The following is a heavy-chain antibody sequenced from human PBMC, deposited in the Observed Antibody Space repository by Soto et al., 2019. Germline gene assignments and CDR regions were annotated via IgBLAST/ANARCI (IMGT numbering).Heavy chain of an antibody. J-gene: IGHJ3*01. CDR3: ARSPVGDAFNV. Sequence: EVQLVESGGGLVKPGGSLRLSCAASGFTFSSYSMNWVRQAPGKGLEWVSSISSGSDYIFYADSVKGRFTISRDNAKNSLFLQMNSLTAEYTAVYYGARSPVGDAFNVWGQGTVVTVSS. V-gene: IGHV3-21*01. CDR1: GFTFSSYS. CDR2: ISSGSDYI.